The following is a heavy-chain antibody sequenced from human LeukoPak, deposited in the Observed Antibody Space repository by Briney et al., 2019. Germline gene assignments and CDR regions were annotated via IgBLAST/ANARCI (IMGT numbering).Heavy chain of an antibody. CDR2: IYYSGST. Sequence: SETLSLTCTVSGVSISSYYWSWIRQPPGKGLEWIGYIYYSGSTNYNPSLKSRVTISVDTSKNQFSLKLSSVTAADTAVYYCARGMTKIDYWGQGTLVTVSS. CDR3: ARGMTKIDY. D-gene: IGHD4-11*01. J-gene: IGHJ4*02. V-gene: IGHV4-59*01. CDR1: GVSISSYY.